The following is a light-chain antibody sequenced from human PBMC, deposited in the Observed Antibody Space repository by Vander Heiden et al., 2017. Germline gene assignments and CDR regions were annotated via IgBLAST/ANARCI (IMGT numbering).Light chain of an antibody. CDR2: LGS. CDR1: QSLLHSNGYNY. Sequence: DIVMTQSPLSLPVTPGEPASISCRSSQSLLHSNGYNYLDWYLQKPGQSPQLLIYLGSNRDSGVPDRFSGSGSGKDFTLKISRVEAEDVGVYYCMQALQTLPITFGQGTRLEIK. J-gene: IGKJ5*01. V-gene: IGKV2-28*01. CDR3: MQALQTLPIT.